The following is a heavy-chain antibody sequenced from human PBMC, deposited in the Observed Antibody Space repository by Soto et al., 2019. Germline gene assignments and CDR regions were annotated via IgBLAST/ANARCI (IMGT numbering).Heavy chain of an antibody. CDR2: LYFYGSA. D-gene: IGHD7-27*01. CDR1: GFTVSDYR. Sequence: EVHLVETGGGLIQPGGSLRLSCVVSGFTVSDYRMTWVRQAPGQGLEWVSDLYFYGSADYAASVRGRLTISKDDSRNTLYLQMNDLRAEDTAVYFCARVGTSESFFDYWGQGTLVTVSP. V-gene: IGHV3-53*02. J-gene: IGHJ4*02. CDR3: ARVGTSESFFDY.